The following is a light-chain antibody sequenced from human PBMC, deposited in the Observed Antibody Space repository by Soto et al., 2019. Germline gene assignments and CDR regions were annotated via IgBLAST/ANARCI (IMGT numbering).Light chain of an antibody. CDR1: QSVGSS. J-gene: IGKJ3*01. CDR2: DAS. Sequence: EIVLTQSPDTLSLSPGERATLSCRASQSVGSSLAWYQQKPGQAPRPLIYDASNRATGIPARFSGSGSGTDITITIIRLEPEDFAVYYCQQRSKWAPEGTFGPGTNLDIK. V-gene: IGKV3-11*01. CDR3: QQRSKWAPEGT.